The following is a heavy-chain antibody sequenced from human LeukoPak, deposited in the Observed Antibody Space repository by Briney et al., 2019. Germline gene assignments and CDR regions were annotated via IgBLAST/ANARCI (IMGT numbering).Heavy chain of an antibody. CDR1: GGSVSSSNYY. CDR3: ARAAGFNWFDP. Sequence: SETLSLTCTVSGGSVSSSNYYWGWIRQPPGKGLEWIGIIYYSGNTFYNPSLKSRVTISVDRSKNQFSLKLSSVTAADTAVYYCARAAGFNWFDPWGQGTLVTVSS. J-gene: IGHJ5*02. V-gene: IGHV4-39*07. CDR2: IYYSGNT.